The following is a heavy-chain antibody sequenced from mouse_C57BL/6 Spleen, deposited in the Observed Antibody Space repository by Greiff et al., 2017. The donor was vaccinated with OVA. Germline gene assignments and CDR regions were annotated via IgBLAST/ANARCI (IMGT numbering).Heavy chain of an antibody. CDR2: INPGSGGT. V-gene: IGHV1-54*01. Sequence: QVQLKESGAELVRPGTSVKVSCKASGYAFTNYLIEWVKQRPGQGLEWIGVINPGSGGTNYNEKFKGKATLTADKSSSTAYMQLSSLTSEDSAVYFCASGGYFPAYWGQGTLVTVSA. CDR1: GYAFTNYL. J-gene: IGHJ3*01. CDR3: ASGGYFPAY. D-gene: IGHD2-3*01.